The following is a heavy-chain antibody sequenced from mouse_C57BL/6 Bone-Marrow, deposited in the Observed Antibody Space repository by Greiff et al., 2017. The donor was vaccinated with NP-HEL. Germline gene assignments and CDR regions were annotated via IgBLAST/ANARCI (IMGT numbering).Heavy chain of an antibody. J-gene: IGHJ4*01. CDR1: GYTFTSYG. CDR2: IYPRSGNT. V-gene: IGHV1-81*01. D-gene: IGHD2-13*01. CDR3: ARGGEDCYAMDD. Sequence: QVQLQQSGAELARPGASVKLSCKASGYTFTSYGLSWVKQRTGQGLEWIGEIYPRSGNTYYNEKFKGKATLTADKSASTAYMELRSLTSEDSAVYFCARGGEDCYAMDDWGQGTSVTVSS.